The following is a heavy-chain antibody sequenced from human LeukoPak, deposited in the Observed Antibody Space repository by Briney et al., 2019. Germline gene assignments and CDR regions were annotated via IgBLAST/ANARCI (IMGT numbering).Heavy chain of an antibody. CDR2: INHSGST. CDR3: ARSCGSEVVPGAMGYAFDI. D-gene: IGHD2-2*01. V-gene: IGHV4-34*01. CDR1: GGSFSGYY. J-gene: IGHJ3*02. Sequence: PSETLSLTCAVYGGSFSGYYWSWIRQPPGKGLEWLGDINHSGSTNYNPPLKSRLPISLDKSKNQFSLKLNSVTTAHPGVIFLARSCGSEVVPGAMGYAFDIWGQGTMVTVSS.